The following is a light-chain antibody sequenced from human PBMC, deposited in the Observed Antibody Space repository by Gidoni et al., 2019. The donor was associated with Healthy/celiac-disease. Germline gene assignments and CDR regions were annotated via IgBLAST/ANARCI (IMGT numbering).Light chain of an antibody. CDR3: QQYNSYSPLT. Sequence: DIQMTQSPSTLSASVGDRVTITCRARQSISSWLAWYQQKPGKAPKLLIYDASSLESGVPSRFSGSGSGTEFTLTSSSLQPDDFATYYCQQYNSYSPLTFGGXTKVEIK. V-gene: IGKV1-5*01. CDR1: QSISSW. CDR2: DAS. J-gene: IGKJ4*01.